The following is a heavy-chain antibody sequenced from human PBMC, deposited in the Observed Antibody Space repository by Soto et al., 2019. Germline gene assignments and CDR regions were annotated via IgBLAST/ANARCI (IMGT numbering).Heavy chain of an antibody. J-gene: IGHJ4*02. D-gene: IGHD7-27*01. CDR1: GFSLSTSGVG. V-gene: IGHV2-5*02. CDR2: IYWDDDK. Sequence: QITLKESGPTLVKPTQTLTLTCTFSGFSLSTSGVGVGWIRQPPGKALEWLALIYWDDDKRYSPSLKSRLTINKDTPKNQVVLTMTNMDPVDTATYSCAHSLIPNWGSRGAFDYWGQGTLVTVSS. CDR3: AHSLIPNWGSRGAFDY.